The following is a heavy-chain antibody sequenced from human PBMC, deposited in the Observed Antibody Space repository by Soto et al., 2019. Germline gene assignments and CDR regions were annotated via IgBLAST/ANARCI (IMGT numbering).Heavy chain of an antibody. D-gene: IGHD2-21*01. J-gene: IGHJ5*02. CDR3: ATYLPLVSRIWYDGCFDP. CDR2: IDPNTGGT. Sequence: QVQLVQSGAEVNKPGASVKVSCKASGYTFTDYYIHCVRQAPGQGLEWMGWIDPNTGGTNYAQKFQGRVTFTRDTSIPTAYMEKSRLRSDDTGVFYCATYLPLVSRIWYDGCFDPWGHGTLVTVSS. V-gene: IGHV1-2*02. CDR1: GYTFTDYY.